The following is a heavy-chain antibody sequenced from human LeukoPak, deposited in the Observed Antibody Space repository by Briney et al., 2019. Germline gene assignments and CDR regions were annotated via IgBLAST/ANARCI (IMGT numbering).Heavy chain of an antibody. D-gene: IGHD6-19*01. CDR1: GGTFSSYA. J-gene: IGHJ3*02. CDR3: ARFRQWLANDAFDI. CDR2: IIPIFGTA. Sequence: SVKVSCKASGGTFSSYAISWVRQAPGQGLEWVGGIIPIFGTANYAQKFQGRVTITADESTSTAYMELSSLRSEDTAVYYCARFRQWLANDAFDIWGQGTMVTVSS. V-gene: IGHV1-69*13.